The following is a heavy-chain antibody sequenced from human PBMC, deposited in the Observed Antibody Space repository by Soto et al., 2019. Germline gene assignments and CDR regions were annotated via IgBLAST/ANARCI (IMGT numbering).Heavy chain of an antibody. V-gene: IGHV4-59*01. CDR2: IYYSGST. Sequence: SETLSLTCTVSGGSISSYYWSWIRQPPEKGLEWIGYIYYSGSTNYNPSLKSRVTISVDTSKNQFSLKLSSVTAADTAVYYCARRYGYAFDIWGQGTMVTVSS. J-gene: IGHJ3*02. CDR3: ARRYGYAFDI. D-gene: IGHD4-17*01. CDR1: GGSISSYY.